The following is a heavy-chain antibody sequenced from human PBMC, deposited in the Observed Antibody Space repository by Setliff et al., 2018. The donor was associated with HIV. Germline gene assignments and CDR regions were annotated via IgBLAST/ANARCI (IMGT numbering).Heavy chain of an antibody. CDR3: ARWAEVDGMDV. J-gene: IGHJ6*02. CDR1: GGSFSDYS. Sequence: SETLSLTCAVYGGSFSDYSWSWIRQPPGKGLEWIGEISYSGSTNYNPSLKSRVTISVDRSKNQFSLKVSSVTAADTAVYYCARWAEVDGMDVWGQGTTVTVSS. CDR2: ISYSGST. V-gene: IGHV4-34*01. D-gene: IGHD1-26*01.